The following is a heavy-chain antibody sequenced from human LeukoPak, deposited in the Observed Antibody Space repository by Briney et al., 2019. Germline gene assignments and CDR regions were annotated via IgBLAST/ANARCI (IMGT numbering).Heavy chain of an antibody. J-gene: IGHJ4*02. CDR3: ARTSEVYYGSGSYYYYFDY. V-gene: IGHV4-39*01. CDR1: GGSISSSSYH. CDR2: IYYSGST. D-gene: IGHD3-10*01. Sequence: SETLSLTCTVSGGSISSSSYHWGWIRQPPGKGLEWIGSIYYSGSTYYNPSLKSRVTISVDTSKNQFSLKLSSVTAADTAVYYCARTSEVYYGSGSYYYYFDYWGQGTLVTVSS.